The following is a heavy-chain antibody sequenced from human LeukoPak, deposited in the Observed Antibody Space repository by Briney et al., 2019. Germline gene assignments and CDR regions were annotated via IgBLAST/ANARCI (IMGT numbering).Heavy chain of an antibody. D-gene: IGHD3-10*01. Sequence: SQTLSLTCTVSGGSISSGGYYWSWIRQHPGKGLEYIGYIYYSGSTYYNPSLKSRFTISVNTSKNHFSLRISSVTAADTAVYYCARYPSGGLYGFDIWGQGTMVTVSS. CDR3: ARYPSGGLYGFDI. CDR2: IYYSGST. V-gene: IGHV4-31*03. J-gene: IGHJ3*02. CDR1: GGSISSGGYY.